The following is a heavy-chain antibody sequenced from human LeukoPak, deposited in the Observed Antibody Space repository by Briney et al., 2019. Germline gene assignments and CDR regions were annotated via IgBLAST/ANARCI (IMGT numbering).Heavy chain of an antibody. CDR3: AKGPSPYGDYDY. Sequence: GESLKISCAASGFTFSSYAMSWVRQAPGKGLEWVSATSTSGGSTFYADSVKGRFTISRDNSKNTLYLQMNSLRAEDTAVYYCAKGPSPYGDYDYWGQGTLVTVSS. D-gene: IGHD4-17*01. J-gene: IGHJ4*02. CDR1: GFTFSSYA. V-gene: IGHV3-23*01. CDR2: TSTSGGST.